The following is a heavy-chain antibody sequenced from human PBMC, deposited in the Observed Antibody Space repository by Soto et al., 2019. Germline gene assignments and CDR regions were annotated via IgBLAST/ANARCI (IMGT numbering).Heavy chain of an antibody. D-gene: IGHD3-10*01. J-gene: IGHJ4*02. CDR1: GGTFSSYA. CDR3: AREGGEGAPSY. Sequence: SVKVSCKASGGTFSSYAISWVRQAPGQGLEWMGGIIPIFGTANYAQKFQGRVTITADKSTSTAYMELSSLRSEDKAVYYCAREGGEGAPSYWGQGTLVTVSA. V-gene: IGHV1-69*06. CDR2: IIPIFGTA.